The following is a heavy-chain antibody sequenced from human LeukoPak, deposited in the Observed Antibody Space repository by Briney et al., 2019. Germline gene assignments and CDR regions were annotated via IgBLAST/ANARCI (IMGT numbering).Heavy chain of an antibody. Sequence: PGGSLRLSCVASGFTFSRDWMSWVRQPPGKGLEWVASVKQDGIETQYVDSVKGRFTISRDNAKNSVYLQMNSLRVEDTAVYYCARDGTGFDYWGPGTLVTVSS. J-gene: IGHJ4*02. D-gene: IGHD2-8*02. CDR2: VKQDGIET. V-gene: IGHV3-7*01. CDR1: GFTFSRDW. CDR3: ARDGTGFDY.